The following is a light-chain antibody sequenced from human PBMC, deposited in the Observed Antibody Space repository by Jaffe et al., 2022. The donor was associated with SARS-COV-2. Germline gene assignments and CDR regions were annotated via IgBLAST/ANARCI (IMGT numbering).Light chain of an antibody. J-gene: IGKJ4*01. CDR1: QSLLHSDGKTY. CDR3: MQTIQPPLT. Sequence: EIVMTQTPLSLSVTPGQPASISCKSTQSLLHSDGKTYFYWYLQRPGQPPQLLIYQVSNRFSGVPDRFSGSGSGTDFTLRISRVEAEDVGIYYCMQTIQPPLTFGGGTKVEIK. V-gene: IGKV2D-29*01. CDR2: QVS.